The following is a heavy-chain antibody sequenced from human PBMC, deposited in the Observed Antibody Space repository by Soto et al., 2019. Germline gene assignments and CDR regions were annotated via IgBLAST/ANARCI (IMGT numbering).Heavy chain of an antibody. D-gene: IGHD3-10*01. CDR1: GGTFRSYA. Sequence: SVKVSCKASGGTFRSYAISWVRQAPGQGLEWMGGIIPIFGTADYAQKFQGRVTITADKSTSTAYMELSSLRSEDTAVYYCARNKIRGAMVLWYFDLWGRGTLVTVSS. J-gene: IGHJ2*01. CDR3: ARNKIRGAMVLWYFDL. V-gene: IGHV1-69*06. CDR2: IIPIFGTA.